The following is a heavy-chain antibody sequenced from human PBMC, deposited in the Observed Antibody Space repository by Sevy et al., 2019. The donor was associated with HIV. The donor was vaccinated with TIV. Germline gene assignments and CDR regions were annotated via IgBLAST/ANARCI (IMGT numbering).Heavy chain of an antibody. V-gene: IGHV4-61*02. Sequence: SETLSLTCTVSGDSISSGNHWWSWIRQPAGKGLEWIGRIYTSGRTIYNPVLRSRVTMSVDTSTNQFFLNLNSVTAADTAVYYCAREGIRGDYYHGMDVWGQGTTVTVSS. CDR2: IYTSGRT. D-gene: IGHD3-10*01. CDR1: GDSISSGNHW. CDR3: AREGIRGDYYHGMDV. J-gene: IGHJ6*02.